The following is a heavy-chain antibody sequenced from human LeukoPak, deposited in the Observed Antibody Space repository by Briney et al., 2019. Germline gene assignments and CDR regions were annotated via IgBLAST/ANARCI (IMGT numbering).Heavy chain of an antibody. V-gene: IGHV1-2*02. CDR1: GYTFTVYY. J-gene: IGHJ6*03. CDR3: ARSPSGSYYGYYYYMDV. CDR2: INPNSGGT. Sequence: ASVKVSCKASGYTFTVYYMHWVRQAPGQGLEWMGWINPNSGGTNYAQKFQGRVTMTRDTSISTAYMELSSLRSEDTAVYYCARSPSGSYYGYYYYMDVWGKGTTVAISS. D-gene: IGHD3-10*01.